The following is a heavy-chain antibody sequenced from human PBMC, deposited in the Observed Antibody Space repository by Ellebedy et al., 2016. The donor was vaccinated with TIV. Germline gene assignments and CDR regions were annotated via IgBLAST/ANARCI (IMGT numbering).Heavy chain of an antibody. D-gene: IGHD2-2*01. CDR3: ARDARFIDQQHNWFDP. V-gene: IGHV3-11*01. Sequence: GESLKISYAASGFTFSDYYMIWIRQAPGKGLEWVSYISNSGSTIYYADSVKGRFTISRDNAKNSLSLLMNSLRAEDTAVYYCARDARFIDQQHNWFDPWGQGTLVTVSS. CDR2: ISNSGSTI. CDR1: GFTFSDYY. J-gene: IGHJ5*02.